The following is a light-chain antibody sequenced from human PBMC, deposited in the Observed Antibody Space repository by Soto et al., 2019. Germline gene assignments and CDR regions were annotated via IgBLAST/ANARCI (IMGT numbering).Light chain of an antibody. Sequence: DLQMTQSPSSLSASVGDRVTMTCRVSQSISSYLNWYQQKPGKAPKLLIYAASSLQSGVPSRFSGSGSATDFTLTISSLHPEDFATYYCQQSNSIPLTFGGGTKVEI. V-gene: IGKV1-39*01. J-gene: IGKJ4*01. CDR3: QQSNSIPLT. CDR2: AAS. CDR1: QSISSY.